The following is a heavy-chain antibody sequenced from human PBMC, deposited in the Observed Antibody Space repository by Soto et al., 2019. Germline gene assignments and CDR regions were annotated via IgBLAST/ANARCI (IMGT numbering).Heavy chain of an antibody. V-gene: IGHV4-39*01. CDR3: ARLSRATVTPPRRNYYYYYYMDV. D-gene: IGHD4-17*01. Sequence: SETLSLTCTVSGGSISSSSYYLGWIRQPPGKGLEWIGSIYYSGSTYYNPSLKSRVTISVDTSKNQFSLKLSSVTAADTAVYYCARLSRATVTPPRRNYYYYYYMDVWGKGTTVTVSS. CDR1: GGSISSSSYY. J-gene: IGHJ6*03. CDR2: IYYSGST.